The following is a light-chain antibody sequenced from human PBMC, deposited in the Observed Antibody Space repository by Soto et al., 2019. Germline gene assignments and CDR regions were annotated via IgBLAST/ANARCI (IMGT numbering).Light chain of an antibody. CDR1: SSNIGSNT. CDR2: SNN. Sequence: QSVLTQQPSASGTPGQRVTISCSGSSSNIGSNTVNWYQQLPGTAPKLLIYSNNQRPSGVPDRFSGSKSGTSASLAISGLQSEDEADYYCAAWDDSLNGVVFGGGTQLPS. CDR3: AAWDDSLNGVV. J-gene: IGLJ2*01. V-gene: IGLV1-44*01.